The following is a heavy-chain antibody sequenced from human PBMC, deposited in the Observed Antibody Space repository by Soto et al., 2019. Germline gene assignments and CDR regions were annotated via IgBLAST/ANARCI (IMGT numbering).Heavy chain of an antibody. D-gene: IGHD3-3*01. V-gene: IGHV2-5*02. Sequence: QITLNESGPTVVRPTETLTLTCRFSGFSLTTSGVGVGWIRQSPGKAPEWLALIYWDDDKRYSASLKSRLTIPNDTSKNLVVLTVSDLDPTDTATYYCAHRVLRTVFGLVTTTAIYFVFWGQGTPVAVSS. J-gene: IGHJ4*02. CDR3: AHRVLRTVFGLVTTTAIYFVF. CDR2: IYWDDDK. CDR1: GFSLTTSGVG.